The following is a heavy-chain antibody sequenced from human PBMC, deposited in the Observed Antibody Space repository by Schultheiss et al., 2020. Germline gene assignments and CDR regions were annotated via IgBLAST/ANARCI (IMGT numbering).Heavy chain of an antibody. D-gene: IGHD6-13*01. J-gene: IGHJ6*02. CDR2: IYPDDSDT. CDR3: ARRGAAGRAYYYYGMDV. CDR1: GYTFTKYW. V-gene: IGHV5-51*01. Sequence: GESLKISCKGSGYTFTKYWIGWVRQRPGKGLEWMGLIYPDDSDTRYSPSFQGQVTISADKSISTAYLQWSSLKASDTAMYYCARRGAAGRAYYYYGMDVWGQGTTVTVSS.